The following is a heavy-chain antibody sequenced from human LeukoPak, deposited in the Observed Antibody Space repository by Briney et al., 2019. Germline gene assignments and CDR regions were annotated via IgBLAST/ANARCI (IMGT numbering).Heavy chain of an antibody. CDR2: VDRDGTAT. CDR3: GSSRRSGSVDY. D-gene: IGHD3-3*01. V-gene: IGHV3-74*01. Sequence: GGSLRLSCAASGLIFTNYWILWLRQVPGKGLAWVARVDRDGTATDYADSVKGRFTISRHNAKNMAYLQMDSLRVDDTAVYYCGSSRRSGSVDYWGRGILVTVSS. CDR1: GLIFTNYW. J-gene: IGHJ4*02.